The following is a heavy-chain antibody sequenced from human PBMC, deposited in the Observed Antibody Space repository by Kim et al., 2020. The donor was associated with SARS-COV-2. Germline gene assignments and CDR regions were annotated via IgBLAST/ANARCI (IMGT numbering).Heavy chain of an antibody. D-gene: IGHD6-13*01. V-gene: IGHV4-31*11. CDR2: IHYSGTT. CDR1: GASINSGNYY. CDR3: TRAGPHITAADAFDY. J-gene: IGHJ4*02. Sequence: SETLSLTCAVSGASINSGNYYWTWIRQHPEKGLEWIGYIHYSGTTYYNPSLKSRVTMSVDTSKNQFSLILTSVTAADTAVYYCTRAGPHITAADAFDYWGQGTLVTVSS.